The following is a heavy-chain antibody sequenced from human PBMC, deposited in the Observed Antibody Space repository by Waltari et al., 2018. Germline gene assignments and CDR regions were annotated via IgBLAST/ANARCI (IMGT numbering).Heavy chain of an antibody. CDR3: ARGGGGDWEWFDP. J-gene: IGHJ5*02. D-gene: IGHD2-21*02. V-gene: IGHV4-59*01. CDR1: GGSISGFY. CDR2: IYYTAST. Sequence: QVQLQESGPSLLKPSETLSLICTVSGGSISGFYWSWVRQPPGKGLDWIGYIYYTASTNFHPPLKGRVTMSVDTSKNQFSLKLSSVTAADTAFYYCARGGGGDWEWFDPWGQGTLVTVSS.